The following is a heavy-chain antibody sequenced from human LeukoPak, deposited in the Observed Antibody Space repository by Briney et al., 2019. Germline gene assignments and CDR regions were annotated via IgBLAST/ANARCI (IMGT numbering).Heavy chain of an antibody. V-gene: IGHV4-38-2*01. Sequence: SETLSLTCAVSAYSMNSLNYWGWIPQPPGEGLEWRASIHHSGSTDHNPSLKSRVTISIDTSKNQFSLKLTYVTAADTAVYYCARLGYCSSTSCYPDLWGQGTLVTVSS. D-gene: IGHD2-2*01. CDR3: ARLGYCSSTSCYPDL. J-gene: IGHJ5*02. CDR1: AYSMNSLNY. CDR2: IHHSGST.